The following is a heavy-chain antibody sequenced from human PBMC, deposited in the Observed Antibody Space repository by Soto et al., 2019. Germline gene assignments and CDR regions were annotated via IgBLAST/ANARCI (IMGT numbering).Heavy chain of an antibody. CDR3: ASTIVGATIHYGMDV. CDR2: ISSSSSYT. J-gene: IGHJ6*02. CDR1: GFTFSDYY. D-gene: IGHD1-26*01. Sequence: XESLSLSCAASGFTFSDYYMSWIRQAPGKGLEWVSYISSSSSYTNYADSVKGRFTISRDNAKNSLYLQMNSLRAEDTAVYYCASTIVGATIHYGMDVWGQGTTVTVSS. V-gene: IGHV3-11*06.